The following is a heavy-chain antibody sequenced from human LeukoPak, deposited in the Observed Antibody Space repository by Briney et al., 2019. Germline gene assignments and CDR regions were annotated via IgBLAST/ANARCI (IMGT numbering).Heavy chain of an antibody. CDR1: GFSLSTSGMC. D-gene: IGHD3-22*01. CDR2: IDWDDDK. V-gene: IGHV2-70*11. J-gene: IGHJ4*02. CDR3: ARISNYYDSSGRFDY. Sequence: SGPTLVNPTQTLTLTCTFSGFSLSTSGMCVSWIRQPPGKALEWLARIDWDDDKYYSTSLKTRLTISKDTSKNQVVLTMTNMDPVDTATYYCARISNYYDSSGRFDYCGQGTLVTVSS.